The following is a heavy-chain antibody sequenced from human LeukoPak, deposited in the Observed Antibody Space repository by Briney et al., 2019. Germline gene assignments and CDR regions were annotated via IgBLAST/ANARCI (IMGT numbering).Heavy chain of an antibody. V-gene: IGHV1-18*04. D-gene: IGHD4-17*01. J-gene: IGHJ3*02. CDR2: ISAYNGST. CDR3: ARDLSVTTLYAFDI. CDR1: GYSFTSCG. Sequence: ASVNVSCMASGYSFTSCGISCVRQAPGQGREWMGWISAYNGSTNYAQKLQGRVTMTTDTSTSTAYMGLRSLRSDDTAVYYCARDLSVTTLYAFDIWGQGTMVTVSS.